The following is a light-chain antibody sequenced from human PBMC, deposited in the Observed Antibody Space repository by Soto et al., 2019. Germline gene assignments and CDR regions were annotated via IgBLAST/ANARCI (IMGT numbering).Light chain of an antibody. CDR1: QTVSSN. CDR2: DAS. V-gene: IGKV3-15*01. CDR3: LQYYNWPPWT. Sequence: EKVMTQSPVTLSVSPGERATLSCRASQTVSSNLAWYQQKPGQAPRLLIYDASTRAAGIPARFSGSGSGTEFTLVISSLQSEDFAVYYCLQYYNWPPWTFGQGTKVDIK. J-gene: IGKJ1*01.